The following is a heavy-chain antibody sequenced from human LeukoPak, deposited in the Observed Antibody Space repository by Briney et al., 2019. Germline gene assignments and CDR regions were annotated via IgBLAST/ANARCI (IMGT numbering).Heavy chain of an antibody. Sequence: ASVKVSCKASGYIFTGYDMHWAQQAPGQWLEWMGYVNPNTGDTNYAQEFQGRVTMTRDMSISTAYMELSSLTSDDTAVYYCARDIPNSGYTSDHWGQGTPVTVSS. CDR3: ARDIPNSGYTSDH. V-gene: IGHV1-2*02. CDR2: VNPNTGDT. CDR1: GYIFTGYD. J-gene: IGHJ5*02. D-gene: IGHD6-25*01.